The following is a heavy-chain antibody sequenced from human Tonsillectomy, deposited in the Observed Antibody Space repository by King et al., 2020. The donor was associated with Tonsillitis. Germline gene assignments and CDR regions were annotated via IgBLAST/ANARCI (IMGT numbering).Heavy chain of an antibody. V-gene: IGHV3-9*01. D-gene: IGHD2-2*01. J-gene: IGHJ3*02. CDR1: GFIFDEYG. CDR3: AKDISRCSRTSCLGGAFDI. Sequence: VQLVESGGGLVQPGRSLRLSCAASGFIFDEYGMHWVRQAPGKGLEWVSGISWNSVSIGYADSGKGRFTISRDNAKNSLYLQMNSLRAEDTALYYCAKDISRCSRTSCLGGAFDIWGQGTMVTVSS. CDR2: ISWNSVSI.